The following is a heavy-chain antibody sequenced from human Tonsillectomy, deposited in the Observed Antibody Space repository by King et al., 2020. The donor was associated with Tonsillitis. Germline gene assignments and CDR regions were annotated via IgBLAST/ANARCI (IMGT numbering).Heavy chain of an antibody. J-gene: IGHJ4*02. CDR3: ARIVPRRSPRERTDY. V-gene: IGHV4-34*01. CDR2: INHSGST. CDR1: GGSFSGYY. Sequence: VQLQQWGAGLLKPSETLSLTCAVYGGSFSGYYWSWIRQPPGKGLEWIGEINHSGSTNYNPSLKSRVTLSVDTSKNQFSLKLSSVTAADTAVDSCARIVPRRSPRERTDYWGQGTLVTVSS. D-gene: IGHD3-16*02.